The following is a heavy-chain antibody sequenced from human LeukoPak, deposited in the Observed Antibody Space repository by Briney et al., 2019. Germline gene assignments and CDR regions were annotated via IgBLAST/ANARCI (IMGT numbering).Heavy chain of an antibody. CDR2: IYTSGST. CDR3: ARLTHRGWFDP. V-gene: IGHV4-4*09. CDR1: GGSISSYY. D-gene: IGHD2-21*01. J-gene: IGHJ5*02. Sequence: PSETLSLTCTVSGGSISSYYWSWIRQPPGKGLEWIGYIYTSGSTNYNPSLKSRVTISVDTSKNQFSLKLSSVTAADTAVYYCARLTHRGWFDPWGQGTLVTVSS.